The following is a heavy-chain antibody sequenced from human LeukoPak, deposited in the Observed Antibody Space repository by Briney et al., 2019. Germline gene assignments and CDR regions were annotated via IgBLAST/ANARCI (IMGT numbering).Heavy chain of an antibody. Sequence: GGSLRLSCAASGFTFSSYWMSWVRQAPGKGLEWVANIKQDGSEKYYVDSVKGRFTISRDNAKNSLYLQMNSLRSEDTALYFCARDRLNRASCGGNCYSAVFDYWGQATLVTVSA. CDR3: ARDRLNRASCGGNCYSAVFDY. CDR1: GFTFSSYW. D-gene: IGHD2-21*02. J-gene: IGHJ4*02. V-gene: IGHV3-7*01. CDR2: IKQDGSEK.